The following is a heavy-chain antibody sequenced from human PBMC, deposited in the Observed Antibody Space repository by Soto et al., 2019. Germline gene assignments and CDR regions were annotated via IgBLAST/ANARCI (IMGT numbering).Heavy chain of an antibody. CDR3: ASERVAEMATGGFFDY. V-gene: IGHV1-69*13. D-gene: IGHD5-12*01. CDR2: IVPLFGTP. CDR1: GGTFSNYA. J-gene: IGHJ4*02. Sequence: SVKVSCKASGGTFSNYAFSWVRQAPGQGLEWMGGIVPLFGTPNYAQKFQGRLTINADESSSTAYMELSSLRSEDTAVYYCASERVAEMATGGFFDYWGQGTLVTVSS.